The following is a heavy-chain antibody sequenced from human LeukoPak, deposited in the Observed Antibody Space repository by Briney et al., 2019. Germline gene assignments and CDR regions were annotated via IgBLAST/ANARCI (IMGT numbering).Heavy chain of an antibody. Sequence: SETLSLTCTVSGGSISSYYWSWIRQPPGKGLEWIGDIYYSGSTNYNPSLKSRVAISVDTSKNQFSLKLSSVTAADTAVYYCARGGARYYDILTGYYTEPFDYWGQGTLVTVSS. CDR2: IYYSGST. J-gene: IGHJ4*02. D-gene: IGHD3-9*01. CDR3: ARGGARYYDILTGYYTEPFDY. V-gene: IGHV4-59*01. CDR1: GGSISSYY.